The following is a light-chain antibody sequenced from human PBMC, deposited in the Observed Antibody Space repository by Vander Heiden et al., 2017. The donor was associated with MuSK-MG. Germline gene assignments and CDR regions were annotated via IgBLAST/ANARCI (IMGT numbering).Light chain of an antibody. CDR2: KAS. CDR1: QSISSW. Sequence: DIQMTQSPSTLSTSVGDRVTITCRASQSISSWLAWYQQKPGKAPKLLIYKASNLESGVPSRFSGSGSGTEFTLTISSLQPDDFATDYCQQYNSYSRTFGQGTKVESK. CDR3: QQYNSYSRT. V-gene: IGKV1-5*03. J-gene: IGKJ1*01.